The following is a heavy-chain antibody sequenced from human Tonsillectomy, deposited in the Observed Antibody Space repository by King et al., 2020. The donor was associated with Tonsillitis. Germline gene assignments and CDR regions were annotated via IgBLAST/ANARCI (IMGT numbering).Heavy chain of an antibody. D-gene: IGHD7-27*01. CDR3: ARHTDSTWGSCLVPT. V-gene: IGHV4-39*01. CDR2: IHYSGST. Sequence: QLQESGPGLVKPSETLSLTCTVSGGSISSSIYYWGWIRQPPGKGLEWIGSIHYSGSTYDNPSLKSRVTISVDTSKNQFSLKLSSVTAADTAVYYCARHTDSTWGSCLVPTWGQGHLVPVS. CDR1: GGSISSSIYY. J-gene: IGHJ4*02.